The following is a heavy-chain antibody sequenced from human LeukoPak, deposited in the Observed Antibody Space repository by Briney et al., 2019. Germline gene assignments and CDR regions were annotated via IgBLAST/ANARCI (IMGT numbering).Heavy chain of an antibody. CDR3: ARYRSSPIKAFDT. CDR1: GFTFSDYY. V-gene: IGHV3-11*04. J-gene: IGHJ3*02. CDR2: ISGGGSTI. D-gene: IGHD6-6*01. Sequence: PGGSLRLSCAASGFTFSDYYKSWIRQIPGKGLEWISYISGGGSTIEYADSVKGRFTISRDNAQNSLFLQMNSLRAEDTAVYFCARYRSSPIKAFDTWGQGTMVTAS.